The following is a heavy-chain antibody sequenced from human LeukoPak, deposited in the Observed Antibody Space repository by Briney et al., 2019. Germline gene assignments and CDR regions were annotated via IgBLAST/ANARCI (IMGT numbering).Heavy chain of an antibody. CDR1: GYTFTIYG. CDR2: ISAYGNT. V-gene: IGHV1-18*01. J-gene: IGHJ4*02. Sequence: ASVKVSCKTSGYTFTIYGISWERQAPGQGLEWMGLISAYGNTNYAQSLQGRVTMTTDTSTSTAYMELRSLRSDDTAVYYCARGIIGYYFDYWGQGTLVTVSS. D-gene: IGHD2-15*01. CDR3: ARGIIGYYFDY.